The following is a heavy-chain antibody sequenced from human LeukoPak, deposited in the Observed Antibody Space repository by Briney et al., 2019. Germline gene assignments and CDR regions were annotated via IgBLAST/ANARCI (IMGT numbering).Heavy chain of an antibody. Sequence: GGSLQSLLQGSGYRFTSYWNGWGGPVPGKSGVGVGMIYSCGCDTRYSPSVQGQVTISADKSKSTAYLQRSSLRASDTAMYYCARRSPDGWFDPWGQGTLVTVSS. J-gene: IGHJ5*02. CDR1: GYRFTSYW. CDR3: ARRSPDGWFDP. V-gene: IGHV5-51*01. CDR2: IYSCGCDT. D-gene: IGHD2-15*01.